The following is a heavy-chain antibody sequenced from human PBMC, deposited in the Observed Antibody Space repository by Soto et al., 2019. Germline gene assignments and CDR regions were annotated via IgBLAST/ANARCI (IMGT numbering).Heavy chain of an antibody. J-gene: IGHJ5*01. V-gene: IGHV3-30*18. CDR3: AKDYFRQVVDHWFGS. Sequence: QVQLVESGGGVVQPGRSLRLSCAASGFGLSAYGIHWVRQAPGKGLEWVAATSFDGNREYYADSVKGRFTVSRDNSKKIVYLQISNLRPEDTGIYYCAKDYFRQVVDHWFGSWGQGTHVTVST. D-gene: IGHD3-9*01. CDR1: GFGLSAYG. CDR2: TSFDGNRE.